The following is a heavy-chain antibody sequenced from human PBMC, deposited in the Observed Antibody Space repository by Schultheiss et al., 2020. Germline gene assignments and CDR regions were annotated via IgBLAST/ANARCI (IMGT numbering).Heavy chain of an antibody. CDR2: IRHSGGG. CDR1: GGSISSSSYY. Sequence: SETLSLTCTVSGGSISSSSYYWGWIRQPPGKGLEWIGEIRHSGGGTYNPSLKRRVTMSVDTSRNQFSLEVRSVTAADTGTYYCAADCRAGGCAYGEYYYYALDVWGQGTTVTVSS. CDR3: AADCRAGGCAYGEYYYYALDV. J-gene: IGHJ6*02. D-gene: IGHD2-8*02. V-gene: IGHV4-39*07.